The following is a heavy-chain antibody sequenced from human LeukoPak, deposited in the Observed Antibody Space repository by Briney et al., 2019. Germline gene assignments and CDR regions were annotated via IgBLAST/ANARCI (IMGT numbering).Heavy chain of an antibody. CDR1: GYTFTSYA. J-gene: IGHJ5*02. CDR3: ARVPFPPKNWFDP. Sequence: GASVKVSSKASGYTFTSYAMHWVRQAPGQRLEWMGWINAGNGNTKYSQKFQGRVTITRDTSASTAYMELSSLRSEDTAVYYCARVPFPPKNWFDPWGQGTLVTVSS. D-gene: IGHD3-16*01. CDR2: INAGNGNT. V-gene: IGHV1-3*01.